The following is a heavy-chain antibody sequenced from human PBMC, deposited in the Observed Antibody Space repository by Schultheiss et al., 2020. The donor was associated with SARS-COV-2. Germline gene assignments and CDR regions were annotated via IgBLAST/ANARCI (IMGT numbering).Heavy chain of an antibody. Sequence: GESLKISCAASGFTFSSYSMNWVRQAPGKGLEWVSAISGSANSAYYAESVKGRFTISRDNAKNSLYLQMNSLRGEDTAVYYCARDPAIFGVVIISYFDYWGQGTLVTVSS. CDR1: GFTFSSYS. V-gene: IGHV3-21*01. J-gene: IGHJ4*02. CDR3: ARDPAIFGVVIISYFDY. CDR2: ISGSANSA. D-gene: IGHD3-3*01.